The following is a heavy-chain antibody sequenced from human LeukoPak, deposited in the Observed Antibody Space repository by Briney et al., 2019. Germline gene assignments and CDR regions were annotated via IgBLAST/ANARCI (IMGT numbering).Heavy chain of an antibody. D-gene: IGHD5-18*01. V-gene: IGHV4-59*08. CDR2: IYYSGNT. CDR1: GGSISSYY. J-gene: IGHJ4*02. CDR3: ARVGYSYGLDY. Sequence: SETLSLTCTVSGGSISSYYWSWIRQPPGKKLERIGYIYYSGNTNYNPSLKSRLTISIDTSKNQFSLKLRSVTAADTAVYFCARVGYSYGLDYWGQGTLVTVSS.